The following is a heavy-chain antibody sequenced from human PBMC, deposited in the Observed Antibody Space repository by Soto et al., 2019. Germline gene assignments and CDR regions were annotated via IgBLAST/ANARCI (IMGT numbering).Heavy chain of an antibody. CDR3: ARDPNSGSYRLAFDI. J-gene: IGHJ3*02. CDR2: TYHRGGT. CDR1: GDSISSNNW. D-gene: IGHD1-26*01. Sequence: SETLSLTCAVSGDSISSNNWWSWVRQPPGKGLEYIGETYHRGGTYYNPSLKSRVTISVDTSKNQFSLKLSSVTAADTAVYYCARDPNSGSYRLAFDIWRQGTMVTVSS. V-gene: IGHV4-4*02.